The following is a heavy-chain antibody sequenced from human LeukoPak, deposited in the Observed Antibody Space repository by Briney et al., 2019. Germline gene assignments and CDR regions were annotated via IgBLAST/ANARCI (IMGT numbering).Heavy chain of an antibody. J-gene: IGHJ3*02. Sequence: PSETLSLTCAVSGGSISSSNWWSWVRQPPGKGLEWIGEIYHSGSTNYNPSLKSRVTISVDKSKNQFSLKLSSVTAADTAVYYCAKAYGRQASDAFDIWGQGTMVTVSS. D-gene: IGHD1-1*01. CDR3: AKAYGRQASDAFDI. V-gene: IGHV4-4*02. CDR2: IYHSGST. CDR1: GGSISSSNW.